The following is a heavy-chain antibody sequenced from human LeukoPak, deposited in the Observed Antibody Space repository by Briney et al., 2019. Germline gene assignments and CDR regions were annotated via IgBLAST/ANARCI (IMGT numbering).Heavy chain of an antibody. D-gene: IGHD3-16*01. J-gene: IGHJ4*02. Sequence: GGSLRLSCVGSGFTFGDYGMSWVRQAPGKGLEWVSGINWNGGSIGYADSVKGRFTISRDNAKNSLYLQMNSLRAEDTALYHCARDLSGVSSADWGQGTLVTVSS. CDR3: ARDLSGVSSAD. CDR2: INWNGGSI. V-gene: IGHV3-20*01. CDR1: GFTFGDYG.